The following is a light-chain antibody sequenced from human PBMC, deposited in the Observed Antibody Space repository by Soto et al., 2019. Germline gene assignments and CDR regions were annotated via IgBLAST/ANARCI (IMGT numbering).Light chain of an antibody. J-gene: IGLJ1*01. CDR3: SSYTSSSTRV. Sequence: QSVLTQPASVSGSPGQSITISCTGTSSDVGAYDYVSWYQQHPDKAPKLMIYEVSNRPSWVSNRFSGSKSVNTATLTISGLQAEDEADYYCSSYTSSSTRVFGTGTKLTVL. V-gene: IGLV2-14*03. CDR1: SSDVGAYDY. CDR2: EVS.